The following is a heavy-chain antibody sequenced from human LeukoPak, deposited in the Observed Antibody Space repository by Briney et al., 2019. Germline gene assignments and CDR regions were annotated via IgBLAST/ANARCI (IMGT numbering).Heavy chain of an antibody. CDR1: GGSFSGYY. J-gene: IGHJ4*02. CDR3: AREGRYYDSSGLFDY. Sequence: SETLSLTCAVYGGSFSGYYWSWIRQPPGKGLEWIGEINHSGSTNYNPSLKSRVTISVDTSKNQFSLKLSSVTAADTAVYYCAREGRYYDSSGLFDYWGQGTRVTVSS. CDR2: INHSGST. D-gene: IGHD3-22*01. V-gene: IGHV4-34*01.